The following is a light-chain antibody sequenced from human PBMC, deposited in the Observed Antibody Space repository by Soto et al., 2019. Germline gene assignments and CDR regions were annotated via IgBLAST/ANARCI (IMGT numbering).Light chain of an antibody. CDR1: QSVSGSY. Sequence: EIVLTQSPGTLSLSPGERATLSCRASQSVSGSYLAWYQQKPGQAPRLLIHGASSMATGIPDRFSGRGSGTDLSFYMCRLESEEFSVYACLQYGSSPRITFGGGAPVEAK. V-gene: IGKV3-20*01. CDR2: GAS. J-gene: IGKJ4*01. CDR3: LQYGSSPRIT.